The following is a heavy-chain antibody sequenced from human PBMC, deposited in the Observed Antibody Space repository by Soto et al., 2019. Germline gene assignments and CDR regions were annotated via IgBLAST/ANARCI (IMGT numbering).Heavy chain of an antibody. V-gene: IGHV3-23*01. CDR3: AKIVQRGWSPYYFDY. J-gene: IGHJ4*02. CDR1: GFTFSSYA. Sequence: GGSLRLSCAASGFTFSSYAMSWVRQAPGKGLEWVSAISGSGGSTYYADSVKGRFTISRDNSKNTLYLQMNSLRAEDTAVYCCAKIVQRGWSPYYFDYWGQGTLVTVSS. CDR2: ISGSGGST. D-gene: IGHD6-19*01.